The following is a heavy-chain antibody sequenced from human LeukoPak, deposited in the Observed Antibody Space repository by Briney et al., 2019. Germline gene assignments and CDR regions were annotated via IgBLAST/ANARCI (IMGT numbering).Heavy chain of an antibody. V-gene: IGHV1-18*01. Sequence: RASVKVSCKASGYTFTSYGISWVRQAPGQGLEWMGWISAYNGNTNYAQKLQGRVTMTTDTSTSTAYMELRSLRSDDTAVYYCARTLYCGGDCYSGFGYWGQGTLVTVSS. CDR2: ISAYNGNT. CDR1: GYTFTSYG. CDR3: ARTLYCGGDCYSGFGY. J-gene: IGHJ4*02. D-gene: IGHD2-21*02.